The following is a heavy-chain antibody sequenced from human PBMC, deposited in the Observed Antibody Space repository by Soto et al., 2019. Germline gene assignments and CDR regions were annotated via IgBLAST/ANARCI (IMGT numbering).Heavy chain of an antibody. V-gene: IGHV3-9*01. CDR3: AKDMRGGSSSSRYYYGLDV. CDR2: ISWNSGTI. CDR1: GFTFDDYA. Sequence: DVQLVESGGGLVQPGRSLRLSCAASGFTFDDYAMHWVRQAPGKGLEWVSGISWNSGTIVYADSVKGRFTISRDNAKNSQYLQMNSLRGEDTALYYCAKDMRGGSSSSRYYYGLDVWGQGTTVTVSS. D-gene: IGHD6-13*01. J-gene: IGHJ6*02.